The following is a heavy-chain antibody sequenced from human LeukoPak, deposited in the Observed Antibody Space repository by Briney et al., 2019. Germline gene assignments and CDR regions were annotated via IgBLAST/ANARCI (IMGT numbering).Heavy chain of an antibody. D-gene: IGHD4-11*01. CDR1: GFTFSNYA. J-gene: IGHJ4*02. CDR2: ISYDGDNK. V-gene: IGHV3-30-3*01. Sequence: PGRSLRLSCAASGFTFSNYAIHWVRQAPGKGLDWVAVISYDGDNKYYADSVKGRFTISRDNSKNTLYLQMNSLGGEDTAVYYCVRGRAVTSVDYWGQGTLDTVSS. CDR3: VRGRAVTSVDY.